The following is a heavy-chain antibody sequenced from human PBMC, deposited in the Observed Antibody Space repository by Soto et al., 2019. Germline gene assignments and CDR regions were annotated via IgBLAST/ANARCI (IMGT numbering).Heavy chain of an antibody. V-gene: IGHV3-7*05. J-gene: IGHJ3*02. D-gene: IGHD6-13*01. CDR3: ARDVSPGSSSLYLDAFDI. Sequence: EVQLEESGGDLVQPGGSLRLSCAASGFTLSSYWMTWVRQAPGKGLEWVANINRDGSKKSYLDSVRGRFTISRANVMNSLYLQMDSLRADDTALHYCARDVSPGSSSLYLDAFDIWGQGTMVTVSS. CDR2: INRDGSKK. CDR1: GFTLSSYW.